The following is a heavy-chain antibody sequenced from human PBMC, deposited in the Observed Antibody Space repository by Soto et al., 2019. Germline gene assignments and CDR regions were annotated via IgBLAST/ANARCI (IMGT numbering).Heavy chain of an antibody. D-gene: IGHD5-18*01. CDR2: TLPIFGRT. CDR1: GAIFSSNA. J-gene: IGHJ4*02. Sequence: QVQLLQSGAEVKRPGSSVTVTCKASGAIFSSNAISRVRQPPGQGLEWMGGTLPIFGRTNYAQKFQGRVTITVDETTRTAYMELSSMKSADTAVYYCVTGGRGYSYALRFYFEYWGQGTLVTVSS. CDR3: VTGGRGYSYALRFYFEY. V-gene: IGHV1-69*01.